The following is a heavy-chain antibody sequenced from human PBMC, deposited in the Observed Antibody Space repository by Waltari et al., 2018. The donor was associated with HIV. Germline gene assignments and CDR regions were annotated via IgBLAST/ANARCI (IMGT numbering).Heavy chain of an antibody. CDR3: TRHRAITMVRSRRGWFDP. V-gene: IGHV5-10-1*01. D-gene: IGHD3-10*01. CDR2: IEPSDCYT. CDR1: GYTFTSYW. Sequence: DVQLVQSGAEVKKPGESLRISCKGSGYTFTSYWISWVRQMPGNGLEWLGRIEPSDCYTSSSPSFQGRVTISADKSINTAYLQWSSLEASDTAIYYCTRHRAITMVRSRRGWFDPWGQGALVTVSS. J-gene: IGHJ5*02.